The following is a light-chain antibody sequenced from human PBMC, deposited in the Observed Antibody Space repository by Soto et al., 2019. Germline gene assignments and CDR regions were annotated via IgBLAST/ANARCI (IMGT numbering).Light chain of an antibody. Sequence: QTVVTQEPSLTVSPGGTVTLTCASSTGAVTSGYYPNWFQQKPGQAPRPLIYSTSNKHSWTPARFSGSLLGGKAALTLSGVQPEDEAEYYCLLYYGGAQLGVFGTGTKLTV. J-gene: IGLJ1*01. V-gene: IGLV7-43*01. CDR1: TGAVTSGYY. CDR3: LLYYGGAQLGV. CDR2: STS.